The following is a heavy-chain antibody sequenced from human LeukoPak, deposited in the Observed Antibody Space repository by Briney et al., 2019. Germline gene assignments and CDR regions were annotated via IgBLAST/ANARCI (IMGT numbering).Heavy chain of an antibody. CDR3: ARGRSTTGTTDFDY. CDR2: ISTSSSAI. D-gene: IGHD1-1*01. CDR1: GFTFSKYS. V-gene: IGHV3-48*01. Sequence: GGSLRLSCAASGFTFSKYSMNWVRQAPGKGLEWVSYISTSSSAIYYADSVKGRFTISRDNAKNSLYLQMNSLRTEDTAVYHCARGRSTTGTTDFDYWGQGTLVTVSS. J-gene: IGHJ4*02.